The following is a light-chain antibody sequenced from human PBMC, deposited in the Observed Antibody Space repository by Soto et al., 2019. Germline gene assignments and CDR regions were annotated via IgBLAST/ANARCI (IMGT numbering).Light chain of an antibody. CDR1: QSVRSNY. Sequence: EIVLTQSPGTLSLSSGERATLSCRASQSVRSNYLAWYQQKPGQAPRLLIYGASSRATGFPDRFGGSGSGTDFTLTISRLEHEDFAVYYCQQYASSPLTFGGGTKVEIK. J-gene: IGKJ4*01. CDR2: GAS. CDR3: QQYASSPLT. V-gene: IGKV3-20*01.